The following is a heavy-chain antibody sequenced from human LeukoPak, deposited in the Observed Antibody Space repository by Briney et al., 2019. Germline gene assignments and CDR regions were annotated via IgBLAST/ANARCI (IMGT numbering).Heavy chain of an antibody. CDR1: GYTFTSYG. Sequence: AASVKVSCKASGYTFTSYGISWVRQAPGQGLEWMGWISAYNGNTNYAQKLQGRVTMTTDTSTSTAYMELRSLRSDDTAVYYCARAITSGWYPLYYFDYWGQGTLVTVSS. CDR3: ARAITSGWYPLYYFDY. J-gene: IGHJ4*02. D-gene: IGHD6-19*01. CDR2: ISAYNGNT. V-gene: IGHV1-18*01.